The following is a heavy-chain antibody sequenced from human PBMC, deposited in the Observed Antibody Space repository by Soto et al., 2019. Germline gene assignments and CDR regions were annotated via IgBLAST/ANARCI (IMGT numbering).Heavy chain of an antibody. J-gene: IGHJ5*02. CDR3: AKEKISTNGSNWFYP. CDR2: ISGSGGST. Sequence: GGSLRLSCAASGFIFSSYAMSWVRQAPGKGLEWVSAISGSGGSTYYADSVKGRFTISRDNSKKTLYLQMNSLRAEDKAVYYYAKEKISTNGSNWFYPLGLGTLVTISS. V-gene: IGHV3-23*01. D-gene: IGHD2-2*01. CDR1: GFIFSSYA.